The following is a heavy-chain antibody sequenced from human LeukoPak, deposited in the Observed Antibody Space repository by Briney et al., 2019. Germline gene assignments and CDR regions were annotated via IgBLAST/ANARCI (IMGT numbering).Heavy chain of an antibody. D-gene: IGHD3-22*01. Sequence: GRSLRLSCTASGYTFGDYAMSWVRQAPGKGLEWVGLIRGKAYGGTTEYAASVKGRFTIARDASISIAYLQMNSLKTEDTAVYYCSRSGDSSGYYQYFDYWGQGTLVTVSS. CDR1: GYTFGDYA. CDR3: SRSGDSSGYYQYFDY. CDR2: IRGKAYGGTT. V-gene: IGHV3-49*04. J-gene: IGHJ4*02.